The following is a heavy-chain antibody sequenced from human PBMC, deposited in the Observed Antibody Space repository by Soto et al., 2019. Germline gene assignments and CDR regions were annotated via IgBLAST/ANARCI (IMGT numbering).Heavy chain of an antibody. V-gene: IGHV3-7*01. CDR1: GFTFYSYW. Sequence: GGSLRLSCAASGFTFYSYWMTWVRQAPGKGLEWVANIKQDGNEKYYVDSVKGRFTISRDNAQNSLYLQMNSLRAEDTAVYYCARGPFDYWGQGTLVTVSS. CDR2: IKQDGNEK. J-gene: IGHJ4*02. CDR3: ARGPFDY.